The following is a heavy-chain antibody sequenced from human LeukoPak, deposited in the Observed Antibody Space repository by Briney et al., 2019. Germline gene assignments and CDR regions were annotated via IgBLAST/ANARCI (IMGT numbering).Heavy chain of an antibody. Sequence: PSGTLSLTCTVSGGSVGSTTYYWGWIRQPPGKGLEWIGHIDYRGTTYYNPSLKSRVAISADTSKNQFSLKLSSVTAADTAVYYCARVAYSGYDYIYWGQGTLVTVSS. J-gene: IGHJ4*01. V-gene: IGHV4-39*01. CDR3: ARVAYSGYDYIY. D-gene: IGHD5-12*01. CDR1: GGSVGSTTYY. CDR2: IDYRGTT.